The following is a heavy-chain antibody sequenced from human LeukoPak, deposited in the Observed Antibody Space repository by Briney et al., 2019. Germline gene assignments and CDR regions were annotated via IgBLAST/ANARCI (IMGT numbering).Heavy chain of an antibody. V-gene: IGHV4-30-4*07. CDR1: GASISSGGYS. D-gene: IGHD5-24*01. CDR3: ARGARAGYNLEPFDY. Sequence: SETLSLTCAVSGASISSGGYSWSWIRQPPGKGLEWIGYIYYSGSTKYNPSLKSRVTISVDTSKNQFSLKLRSVTAADTAVYYCARGARAGYNLEPFDYWGQGTLVTVSS. CDR2: IYYSGST. J-gene: IGHJ4*02.